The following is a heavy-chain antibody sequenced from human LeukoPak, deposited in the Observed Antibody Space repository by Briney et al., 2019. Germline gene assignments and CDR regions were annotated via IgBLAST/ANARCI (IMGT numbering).Heavy chain of an antibody. CDR1: GASNNTSNW. CDR2: IHHSGST. D-gene: IGHD6-6*01. V-gene: IGHV4-4*02. J-gene: IGHJ4*02. Sequence: SGTLSLTCAVSGASNNTSNWWNWVRQPPGKGLEWIGEIHHSGSTHYNPSLESRVTISVDKSKNQFSLILSSVTAADTAVYYCARDVGARLSGFWGQGTLVTVSS. CDR3: ARDVGARLSGF.